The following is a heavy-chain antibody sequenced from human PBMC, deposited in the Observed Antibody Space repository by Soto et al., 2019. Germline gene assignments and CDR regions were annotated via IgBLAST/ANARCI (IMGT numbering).Heavy chain of an antibody. Sequence: SETLSLTCAVSGVSISSGNWWTWVRQTPQRGLEYIGEIFHDGTANYYPSFERRVAISVDTSKNQFSLKLTSVTAADTAIYFCARLVYENRINYMYFDFWGQGALVTVSA. J-gene: IGHJ4*02. D-gene: IGHD3-10*01. CDR3: ARLVYENRINYMYFDF. CDR1: GVSISSGNW. V-gene: IGHV4-4*02. CDR2: IFHDGTA.